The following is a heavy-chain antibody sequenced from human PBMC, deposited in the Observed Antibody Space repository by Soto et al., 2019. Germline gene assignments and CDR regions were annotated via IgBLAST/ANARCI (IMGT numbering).Heavy chain of an antibody. J-gene: IGHJ6*02. CDR3: ERERLPVSGSFDYSYGMDV. V-gene: IGHV3-7*05. D-gene: IGHD6-19*01. CDR1: GFTFSSYW. CDR2: IKQDGSEK. Sequence: EVQLVESGGGLVQPGGSLRLSCAASGFTFSSYWMSWVRQAPGKGLEWVANIKQDGSEKYYVDYVKGRFTISSDNANNALYLQMNSLRAEDTAVYYCERERLPVSGSFDYSYGMDVWGQGTTVTVSS.